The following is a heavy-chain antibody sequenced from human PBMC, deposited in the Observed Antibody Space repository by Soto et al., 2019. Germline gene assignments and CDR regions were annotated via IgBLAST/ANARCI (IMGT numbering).Heavy chain of an antibody. J-gene: IGHJ4*02. CDR3: ARVRYSYGPWVLDY. CDR2: INPNSGGT. CDR1: GYTFTNND. D-gene: IGHD5-18*01. V-gene: IGHV1-2*04. Sequence: ASVKVSCKASGYTFTNNDVSWVRQAPGQGLEWMGWINPNSGGTNYAQKFQGWVTMTRDTSISTAYMELSRLRSDDTAVYYCARVRYSYGPWVLDYWGQGTLVTVSS.